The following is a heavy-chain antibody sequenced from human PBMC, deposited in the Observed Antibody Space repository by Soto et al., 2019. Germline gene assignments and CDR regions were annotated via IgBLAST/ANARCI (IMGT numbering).Heavy chain of an antibody. V-gene: IGHV4-39*01. Sequence: PSETLSLTCTVSGGSISSSSYYWGWIRQPPGKGLAWIGSIYYSGSTYYNPSLKSRVTISVDTSKNQFSLKLSSVTAADTAVYYCARQYNWNYGFDPCGQGTLVTVS. CDR1: GGSISSSSYY. CDR2: IYYSGST. CDR3: ARQYNWNYGFDP. J-gene: IGHJ5*02. D-gene: IGHD1-7*01.